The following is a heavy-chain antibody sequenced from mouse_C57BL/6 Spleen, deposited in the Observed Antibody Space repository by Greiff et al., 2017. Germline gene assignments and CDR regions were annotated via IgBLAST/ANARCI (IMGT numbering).Heavy chain of an antibody. D-gene: IGHD4-1*01. CDR2: IYPGDGDT. Sequence: QVQLQQSGPELVKPGASVTISCTASGYAFSSSWMNWVKQRPGKGLGWIGRIYPGDGDTNYNGKFKGKATLTADKSSSTAYMQLSSLTSEDSAVYFCASPYLTGTGGFAYWGQGTLVTVSA. CDR1: GYAFSSSW. V-gene: IGHV1-82*01. J-gene: IGHJ3*01. CDR3: ASPYLTGTGGFAY.